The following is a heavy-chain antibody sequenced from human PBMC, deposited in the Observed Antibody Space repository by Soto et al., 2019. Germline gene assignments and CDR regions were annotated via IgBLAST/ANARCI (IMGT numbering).Heavy chain of an antibody. V-gene: IGHV3-30*04. J-gene: IGHJ4*02. CDR3: AREDSGDYFAYFDY. CDR1: GFTFNHFA. CDR2: ISYDGRRK. D-gene: IGHD2-21*02. Sequence: QVQLVESGGGAVQPGRSLRLSCAASGFTFNHFAMHWVRQAPGKGLDWVAVISYDGRRKSYADSVKGRFTISRDNSERTLDLQMNNLTSQHTGIYYCAREDSGDYFAYFDYWGQGSLVAVSS.